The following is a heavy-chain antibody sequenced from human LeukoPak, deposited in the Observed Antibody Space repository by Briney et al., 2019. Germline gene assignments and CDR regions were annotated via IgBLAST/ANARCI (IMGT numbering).Heavy chain of an antibody. J-gene: IGHJ4*02. CDR3: ARARDSSGYYYSDY. V-gene: IGHV3-74*01. Sequence: RGSLRLSCAAFGFTFSSYWMHWVRQTPGKGLVWVSRINSDGSSTSYADSVKGRFTISRDNAKNTLYLQMNSLRAEDTAVYYCARARDSSGYYYSDYWGQGTLVTVSS. CDR1: GFTFSSYW. CDR2: INSDGSST. D-gene: IGHD3-22*01.